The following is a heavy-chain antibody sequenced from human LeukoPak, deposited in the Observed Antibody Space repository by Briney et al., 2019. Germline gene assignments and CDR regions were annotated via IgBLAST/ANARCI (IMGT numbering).Heavy chain of an antibody. D-gene: IGHD3-22*01. CDR3: ARDLYYYDSSGSMDV. Sequence: GGSLRLSCAASGFTFSSYAMHWVRQAPGKGLEWVANIKQDGSEKYYVDSVKGRFTISRDNAKNSLYLQMNSLRAEDTAVYYCARDLYYYDSSGSMDVWGKGTTVTVSS. CDR2: IKQDGSEK. V-gene: IGHV3-7*01. CDR1: GFTFSSYA. J-gene: IGHJ6*04.